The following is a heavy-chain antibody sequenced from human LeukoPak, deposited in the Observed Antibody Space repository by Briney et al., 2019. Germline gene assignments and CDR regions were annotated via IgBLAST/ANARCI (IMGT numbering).Heavy chain of an antibody. J-gene: IGHJ3*02. CDR2: IKSEIDGGAK. CDR3: TTGGDVIVAGTRAFDI. CDR1: GFTFSATW. Sequence: GGSLRLSCAASGFTFSATWMNWVRQAPGKGLEWVGRIKSEIDGGAKDYAAPVQGRFTIPRDNSQATLYLQMNSRKTEDTAVYYCTTGGDVIVAGTRAFDIWGQGTMVTVSS. D-gene: IGHD5-12*01. V-gene: IGHV3-15*07.